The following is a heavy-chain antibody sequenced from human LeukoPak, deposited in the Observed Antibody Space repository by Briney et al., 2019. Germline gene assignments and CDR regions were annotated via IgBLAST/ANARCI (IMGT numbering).Heavy chain of an antibody. J-gene: IGHJ4*02. V-gene: IGHV4-59*01. CDR1: GGSISSYY. CDR2: IYYSVST. CDR3: ARDSGYSSGWYFDY. D-gene: IGHD6-19*01. Sequence: AETLSLTCTVSGGSISSYYGSWIRQLPGNGLGWIGYIYYSVSTNYNPYLQSRVTISVATSKNQFSLKLSSVPAADTAVYYCARDSGYSSGWYFDYWGQGTLVTVSS.